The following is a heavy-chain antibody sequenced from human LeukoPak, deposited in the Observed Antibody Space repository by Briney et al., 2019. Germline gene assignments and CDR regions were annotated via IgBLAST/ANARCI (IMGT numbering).Heavy chain of an antibody. CDR2: IYCSGST. Sequence: SETLSLTCTVSGGSISSYYWSWIRQPPGKGLEWIGYIYCSGSTNYNPSLKSRVTISVDTSKNQFSLKLSSVTAADTAVYYCARGRYSDFDYWGQGTLVTVSS. CDR3: ARGRYSDFDY. D-gene: IGHD5-18*01. J-gene: IGHJ4*02. CDR1: GGSISSYY. V-gene: IGHV4-59*01.